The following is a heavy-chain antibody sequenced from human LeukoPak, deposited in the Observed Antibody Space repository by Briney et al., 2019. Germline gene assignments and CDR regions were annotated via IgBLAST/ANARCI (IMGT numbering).Heavy chain of an antibody. Sequence: SETLSLTCGVYGASFSAYFWNWVRQSPGKGVEWIGEIKHGGGTNYSPSLMGRVTISVDTSKNKFSLKLSSVTAADTAVYYCGRGTRLAIPDYWGQGTLVTVSS. J-gene: IGHJ4*02. CDR2: IKHGGGT. V-gene: IGHV4-34*01. D-gene: IGHD6-19*01. CDR3: GRGTRLAIPDY. CDR1: GASFSAYF.